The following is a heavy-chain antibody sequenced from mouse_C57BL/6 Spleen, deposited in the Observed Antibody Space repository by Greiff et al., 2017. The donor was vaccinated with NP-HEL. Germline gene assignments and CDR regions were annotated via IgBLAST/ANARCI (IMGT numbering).Heavy chain of an antibody. CDR1: GYAFSSSW. CDR3: ARCDGYLYYYAMYY. D-gene: IGHD2-3*01. J-gene: IGHJ4*01. V-gene: IGHV1-82*01. Sequence: QVQLKESGPELVKPGASVKISCKASGYAFSSSWMNWVKQRPGKGLEWIGRIYPGDGDTNYNGKFKGKDTLTADQSSSTAYMQLSSLTSEDSAVYFCARCDGYLYYYAMYYWGQGTSVTVSS. CDR2: IYPGDGDT.